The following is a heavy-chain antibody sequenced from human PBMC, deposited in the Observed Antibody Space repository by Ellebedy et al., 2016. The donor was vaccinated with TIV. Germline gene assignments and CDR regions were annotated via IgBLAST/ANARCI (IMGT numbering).Heavy chain of an antibody. D-gene: IGHD3-3*01. J-gene: IGHJ6*02. CDR3: AREGYDFWSAVRPYYYYGMDV. V-gene: IGHV3-33*08. Sequence: GGSLRLSCAVSGLKFSDAWMSWVRQAPGKGLEWVAVIWYDGSNKYYADSVKGRFTISRDNSKNTLYLQMNSLRAEDTAVYYCAREGYDFWSAVRPYYYYGMDVWGQGTTVTVSS. CDR1: GLKFSDAW. CDR2: IWYDGSNK.